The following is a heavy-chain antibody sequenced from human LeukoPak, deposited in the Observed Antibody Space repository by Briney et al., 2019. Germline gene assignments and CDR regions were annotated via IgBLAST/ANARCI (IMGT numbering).Heavy chain of an antibody. D-gene: IGHD4-23*01. CDR1: GFTFTNSE. CDR2: ISYSGSTT. CDR3: AKDFSYGGHMHHVHLDY. J-gene: IGHJ4*02. Sequence: GGSLTLSCAPSGFTFTNSEMNWVRQAPGKGLEWVSYISYSGSTTSYADSVKGRFTISRDNAKNSLYLQMNSLRAEDTAVYYCAKDFSYGGHMHHVHLDYWGQGTLVTVSS. V-gene: IGHV3-48*03.